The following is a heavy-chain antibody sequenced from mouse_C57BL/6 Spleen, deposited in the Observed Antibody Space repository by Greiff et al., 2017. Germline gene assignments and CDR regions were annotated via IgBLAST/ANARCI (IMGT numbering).Heavy chain of an antibody. D-gene: IGHD2-1*01. CDR1: GYTFTDYE. CDR2: IDPETGGT. J-gene: IGHJ2*01. Sequence: QVQLQQSGAELVRPGASVTLSCKASGYTFTDYEMHWVKQTPVHGLEWIGAIDPETGGTAYNQKFNGKAILTANKSCSTAYMVLRSLTSEDSAVYYCTGYNGYGNDYWGQGTTLTVSS. CDR3: TGYNGYGNDY. V-gene: IGHV1-15*01.